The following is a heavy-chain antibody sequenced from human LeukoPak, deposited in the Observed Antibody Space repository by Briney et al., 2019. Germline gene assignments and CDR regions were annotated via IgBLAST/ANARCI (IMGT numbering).Heavy chain of an antibody. D-gene: IGHD2-15*01. CDR1: GYTFTGYY. CDR3: ARNVPWYCSGGSCYHFDY. V-gene: IGHV1-2*02. J-gene: IGHJ4*02. Sequence: GASVKVSCKASGYTFTGYYMHWVRQAPGQGLEWMGWINPNSGGTNYAQKFQGRVTMTRDTSISTAYMELSRLRSDDTAVYYCARNVPWYCSGGSCYHFDYWGQGTLVTVSS. CDR2: INPNSGGT.